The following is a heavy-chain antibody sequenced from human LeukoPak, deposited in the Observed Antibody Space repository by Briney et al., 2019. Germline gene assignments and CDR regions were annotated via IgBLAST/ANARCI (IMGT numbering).Heavy chain of an antibody. D-gene: IGHD2-2*01. CDR3: ARANFLYCSSTTCLFDY. CDR1: GYTFTDYY. CDR2: INPNSGDT. J-gene: IGHJ4*02. Sequence: ASVKVSCKASGYTFTDYYLHWVRQAPGQGFEWMGWINPNSGDTNYAQKFQGRVTMTRDTSISTAHMEMSRLRSDDTAVYYCARANFLYCSSTTCLFDYWAREPWLPSRQ. V-gene: IGHV1-2*02.